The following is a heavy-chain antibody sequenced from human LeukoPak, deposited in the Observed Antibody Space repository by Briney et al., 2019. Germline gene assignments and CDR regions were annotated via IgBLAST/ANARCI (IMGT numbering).Heavy chain of an antibody. V-gene: IGHV3-49*03. Sequence: GGSLRLSCTASGFTFGDYAMSWFRQAPGKGLEWVGFIRSKAYGGTTEYAASVKGRFTISRDDSKSIAYLQMNSLKTVDTAVYYCTRDGDTIFGVVILKADYWGQGTLVTVSS. CDR1: GFTFGDYA. CDR3: TRDGDTIFGVVILKADY. D-gene: IGHD3-3*01. J-gene: IGHJ4*02. CDR2: IRSKAYGGTT.